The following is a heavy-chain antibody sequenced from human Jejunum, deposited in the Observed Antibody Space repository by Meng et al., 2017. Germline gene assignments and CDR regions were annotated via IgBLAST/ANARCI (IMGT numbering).Heavy chain of an antibody. CDR1: GGPISNQY. Sequence: GSLRLSCTVSGGPISNQYWSWIRQPAGKGLEWIGRIDASGSTNYNPSLKSRVTMSADTSKTQFSLKLSSVTAADTAVYYCGRDQNYYYGMDVWGQGTTVTVSS. J-gene: IGHJ6*02. V-gene: IGHV4-4*07. CDR3: GRDQNYYYGMDV. CDR2: IDASGST.